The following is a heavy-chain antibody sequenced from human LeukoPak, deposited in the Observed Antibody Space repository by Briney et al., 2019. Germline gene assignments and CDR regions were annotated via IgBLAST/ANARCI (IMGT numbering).Heavy chain of an antibody. V-gene: IGHV3-48*04. Sequence: GGSLRLSCAASGFTFSSYSMNWVRQAPGKGLEWVSYISSSSSTIYYADSVKGRFTISRDNAKNTLYLQMNSLRAEDTAVYYCAREVYSSGWSSFDYWGQGTLVTVSS. D-gene: IGHD6-19*01. CDR3: AREVYSSGWSSFDY. J-gene: IGHJ4*02. CDR2: ISSSSSTI. CDR1: GFTFSSYS.